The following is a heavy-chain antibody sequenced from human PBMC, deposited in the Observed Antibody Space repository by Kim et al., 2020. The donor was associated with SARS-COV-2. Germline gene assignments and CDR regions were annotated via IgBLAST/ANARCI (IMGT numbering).Heavy chain of an antibody. V-gene: IGHV3-72*01. Sequence: GGSLRLSCAASGFTFSDYYMDWVRQAPGKGLEWVARIRNKANSYTKEDAASANGSITISRDDSILYLQMNSLKSEDTAMYYCARARAGLGGGGRDVWGQGTTVTVSS. J-gene: IGHJ6*02. CDR3: ARARAGLGGGGRDV. CDR1: GFTFSDYY. CDR2: IRNKANSYTK. D-gene: IGHD3-3*01.